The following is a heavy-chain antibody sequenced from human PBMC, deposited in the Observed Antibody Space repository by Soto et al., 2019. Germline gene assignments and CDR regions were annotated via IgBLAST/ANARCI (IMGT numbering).Heavy chain of an antibody. CDR3: ARAPLYCSGGSCYVDHKEED. CDR1: GASISTENYY. D-gene: IGHD2-15*01. J-gene: IGHJ4*01. CDR2: IYHSGRT. V-gene: IGHV4-31*03. Sequence: SVTLSLTCTACGASISTENYYWSWVRQHPGKALEWIGYIYHSGRTFYNPSLKSRSTISVDTSKNQFSLNLISVTAADTAVYYCARAPLYCSGGSCYVDHKEEDWGQGTPATDPS.